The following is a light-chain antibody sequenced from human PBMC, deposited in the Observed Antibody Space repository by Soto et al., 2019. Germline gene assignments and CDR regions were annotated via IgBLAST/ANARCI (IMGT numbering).Light chain of an antibody. CDR3: LQDLNYPYT. V-gene: IGKV1-6*01. CDR2: AAS. Sequence: AIQMTQSPSSLSASVGDRVTMTCRASQAINNDLAWFQQRPGKAPSLLIYAASRLHTGVPSRFSGSGSGTYFTLTISSLQSEDFATYYCLQDLNYPYTFGQGTKLEI. J-gene: IGKJ2*01. CDR1: QAINND.